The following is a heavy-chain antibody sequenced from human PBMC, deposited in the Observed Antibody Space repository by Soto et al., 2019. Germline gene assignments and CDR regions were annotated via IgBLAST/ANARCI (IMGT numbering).Heavy chain of an antibody. CDR2: IYYSGST. CDR1: GGSISSYY. D-gene: IGHD3-10*01. V-gene: IGHV4-59*01. Sequence: ASETLSLTCTVSGGSISSYYWSWIRQPPGKGLEWIGYIYYSGSTNYNPSLKSRVTISVYTSKNQFSLKLSSVTAADTAVYYCARDGPYGSATSYYFDYWGQGTLVTVSS. CDR3: ARDGPYGSATSYYFDY. J-gene: IGHJ4*02.